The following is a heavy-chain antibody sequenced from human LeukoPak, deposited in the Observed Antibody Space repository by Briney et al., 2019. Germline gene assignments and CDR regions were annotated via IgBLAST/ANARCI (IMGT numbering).Heavy chain of an antibody. CDR1: GFTFSSYS. Sequence: PGGSLRLSCVASGFTFSSYSMNWVRQAPGKGLEWVSYISSSSSTIYYADSVKGRFTISRDNAKNSLYLQMNSLRAEDTAVYYCARSHWYSSGWWAQYYYYYYMDAWGKGTTVTVSS. V-gene: IGHV3-48*01. CDR3: ARSHWYSSGWWAQYYYYYYMDA. D-gene: IGHD6-19*01. CDR2: ISSSSSTI. J-gene: IGHJ6*03.